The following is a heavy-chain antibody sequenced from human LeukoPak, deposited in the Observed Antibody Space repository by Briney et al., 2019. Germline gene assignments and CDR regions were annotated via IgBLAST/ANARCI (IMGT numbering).Heavy chain of an antibody. Sequence: ASVKVSCKASGYTFTSYGISWVRQAPGQGLEWMGVINPSGGSTNYAQKFQGRVTMTRDTSTSTVYMELSSLRSEDTAVYYCARIFAGKFGSGWYYFDYWGQGTLVTVSS. CDR2: INPSGGST. D-gene: IGHD6-19*01. CDR1: GYTFTSYG. V-gene: IGHV1-46*01. CDR3: ARIFAGKFGSGWYYFDY. J-gene: IGHJ4*02.